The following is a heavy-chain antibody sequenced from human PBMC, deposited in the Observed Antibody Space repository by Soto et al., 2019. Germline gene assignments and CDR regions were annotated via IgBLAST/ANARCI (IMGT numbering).Heavy chain of an antibody. Sequence: GGSLRLSCASSGFTFSSYSMNWVRQAPVKGLKCVSYISSSISTIYYADSVKGRFTISRDNSKNTLYLQMNSLRAEDTAVYYCAKDLDYDFWSGYLGYYYYGMDVWGQGTTVTV. V-gene: IGHV3-48*01. CDR2: ISSSISTI. J-gene: IGHJ6*02. CDR3: AKDLDYDFWSGYLGYYYYGMDV. D-gene: IGHD3-3*01. CDR1: GFTFSSYS.